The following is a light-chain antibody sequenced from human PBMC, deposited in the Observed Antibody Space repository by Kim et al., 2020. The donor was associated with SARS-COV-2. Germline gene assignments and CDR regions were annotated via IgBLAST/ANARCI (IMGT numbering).Light chain of an antibody. CDR1: QTVTSTY. CDR3: QQYGSSPAT. J-gene: IGKJ1*01. CDR2: GAS. V-gene: IGKV3-20*01. Sequence: SPGERATLSCRASQTVTSTYLAWYQQNPGQAPRLLIYGASSRATGIPDRFSGSGSGTDFTLTISRLEPEDFAVYYCQQYGSSPATFGQGTKVDIK.